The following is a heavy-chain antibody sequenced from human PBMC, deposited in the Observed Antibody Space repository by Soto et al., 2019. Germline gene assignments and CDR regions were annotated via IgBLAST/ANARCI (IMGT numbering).Heavy chain of an antibody. CDR1: GDSINNGAYY. Sequence: SETLSLTCSVSGDSINNGAYYWNWIRQHPDKRLEWIGYIYYSGSTFYDQSLRSRVTISADTSKNHFSLKLNYVTAADTAVYYCASSHAGAHITAAVHWGQGTLVTVSS. J-gene: IGHJ4*02. D-gene: IGHD6-13*01. V-gene: IGHV4-31*03. CDR3: ASSHAGAHITAAVH. CDR2: IYYSGST.